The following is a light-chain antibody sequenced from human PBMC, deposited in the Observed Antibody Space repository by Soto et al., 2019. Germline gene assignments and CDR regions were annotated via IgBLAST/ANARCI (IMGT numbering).Light chain of an antibody. CDR1: SSNIGAGYD. J-gene: IGLJ1*01. CDR3: QSYDSSLSGSYV. Sequence: SLLTQPHSVPGAPGQRVTVSCTGRSSNIGAGYDVHWYQQLPGTAPKLLIYGNSNRPSGVPDRFSGSKSGTSASLAITGLQAEDEADYYCQSYDSSLSGSYVFGTGTKVTVL. V-gene: IGLV1-40*01. CDR2: GNS.